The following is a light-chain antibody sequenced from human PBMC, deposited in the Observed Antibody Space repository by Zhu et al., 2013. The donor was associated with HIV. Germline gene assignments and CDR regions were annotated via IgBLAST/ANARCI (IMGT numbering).Light chain of an antibody. CDR1: SSNIGTNS. J-gene: IGLJ3*02. Sequence: QSVLTQPPSASGTPGQRVPISCLGSSSNIGTNSVNWYQQLPGTAPKLLIYGDNQRPSGVPDRFSGSKSGTSVSLAISGLRSEDEADYYCATWDDSLSGWVFGGGTKLTVL. V-gene: IGLV1-47*02. CDR2: GDN. CDR3: ATWDDSLSGWV.